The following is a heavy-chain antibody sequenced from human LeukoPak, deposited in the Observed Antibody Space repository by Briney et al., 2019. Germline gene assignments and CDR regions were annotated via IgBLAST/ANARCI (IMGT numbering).Heavy chain of an antibody. CDR2: VSYSGNT. CDR3: ARGRDGGNYTPLDL. D-gene: IGHD4-23*01. CDR1: GGSISSYY. J-gene: IGHJ5*02. V-gene: IGHV4-59*01. Sequence: SETLSLTCTVSGGSISSYYWSWIRQPPGKGLEWIGCVSYSGNTNYNPSLKSRVTISVDTSKYQFSLKLTSVTAADTAVYYCARGRDGGNYTPLDLWGQGTLVTVSS.